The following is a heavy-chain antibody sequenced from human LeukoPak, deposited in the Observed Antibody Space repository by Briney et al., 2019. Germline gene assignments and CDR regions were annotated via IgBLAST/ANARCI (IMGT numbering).Heavy chain of an antibody. CDR3: ARDRTYCGGDCYPGDFDY. J-gene: IGHJ4*02. D-gene: IGHD2-21*02. CDR2: ISAYNGNT. V-gene: IGHV1-18*01. Sequence: ASVKVSCKASGGTFSSYAITWVRQAPGQGLEWMGWISAYNGNTNYAQKLQGRVTMTTDTSTSTAYMELRSLRSDDTAVYYCARDRTYCGGDCYPGDFDYWGQGTLVTVSS. CDR1: GGTFSSYA.